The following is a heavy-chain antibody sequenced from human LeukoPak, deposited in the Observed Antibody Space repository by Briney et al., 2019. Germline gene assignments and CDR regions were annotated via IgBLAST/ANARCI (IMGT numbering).Heavy chain of an antibody. D-gene: IGHD6-19*01. J-gene: IGHJ5*02. CDR1: GGSISSY. CDR3: ARRTPQPRPKLVVLVAGTRGNWFDP. Sequence: SETLSLTCTVSGGSISSYWSWIRQPAGKGLEWIGRIYGSGTTTYNPSLKSRVSMSIDTSKNQFSLKLMSVTAADTAVYYCARRTPQPRPKLVVLVAGTRGNWFDPWGQGTLVTVSS. CDR2: IYGSGTT. V-gene: IGHV4-4*07.